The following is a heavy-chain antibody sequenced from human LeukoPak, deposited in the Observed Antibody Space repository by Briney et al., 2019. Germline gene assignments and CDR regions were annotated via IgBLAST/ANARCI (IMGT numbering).Heavy chain of an antibody. J-gene: IGHJ4*02. CDR2: IYSGGST. V-gene: IGHV3-53*01. CDR3: AREVNYYYGSGYFNYFDY. D-gene: IGHD3-22*01. CDR1: GFTVSSNY. Sequence: GGSLRLSCVASGFTVSSNYMSWVRQAPGKGLEWVSVIYSGGSTYYPDSVKGRFTISRDSSKNTLYLQMNSLRAEDTAVYYCAREVNYYYGSGYFNYFDYWGQGTLVTVSS.